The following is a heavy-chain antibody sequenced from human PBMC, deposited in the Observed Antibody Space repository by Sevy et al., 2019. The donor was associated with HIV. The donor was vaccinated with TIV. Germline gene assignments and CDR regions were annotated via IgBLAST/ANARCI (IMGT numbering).Heavy chain of an antibody. J-gene: IGHJ6*02. CDR1: GFTFSSAW. V-gene: IGHV3-15*01. D-gene: IGHD5-12*01. Sequence: GSLRLSCTASGFTFSSAWMSWVRQAPGKGLEWVGRIKSEFDGGAIDYAAPVKGRFTISREVSKNTVYLQMNSLKTEDTAVYYCITDPAYRGYDEEVINYYFYGMDVWGQGTTVTVSS. CDR3: ITDPAYRGYDEEVINYYFYGMDV. CDR2: IKSEFDGGAI.